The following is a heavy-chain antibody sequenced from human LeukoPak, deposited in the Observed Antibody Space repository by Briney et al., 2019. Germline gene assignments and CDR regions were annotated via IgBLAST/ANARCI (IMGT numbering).Heavy chain of an antibody. CDR2: ISSSSSTI. Sequence: GGSLRLSCAASGFTFSSYSMNWVRQAPGKGLEWVSYISSSSSTIYYADSVKGRFTISRDNSKNTLYLQMNSLRAEDTAIYYCARETTYYFGMDVWGQGTTVTVSS. CDR3: ARETTYYFGMDV. V-gene: IGHV3-48*01. D-gene: IGHD1-7*01. J-gene: IGHJ6*02. CDR1: GFTFSSYS.